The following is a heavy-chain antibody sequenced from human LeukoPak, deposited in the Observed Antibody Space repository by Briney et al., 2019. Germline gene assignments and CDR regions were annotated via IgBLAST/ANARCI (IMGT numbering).Heavy chain of an antibody. D-gene: IGHD2-2*01. Sequence: SETLSLTCTVSGGSISSGDYYWRWIRQPPGKGLEWIGYIYYSGSTNYNPSLKSRVTISVDTSKNQFSLKLSSVTAADTAVYYCARGAWDIVVVPAAIVDAFDIWGQGTMVTVSS. V-gene: IGHV4-61*08. CDR2: IYYSGST. J-gene: IGHJ3*02. CDR3: ARGAWDIVVVPAAIVDAFDI. CDR1: GGSISSGDYY.